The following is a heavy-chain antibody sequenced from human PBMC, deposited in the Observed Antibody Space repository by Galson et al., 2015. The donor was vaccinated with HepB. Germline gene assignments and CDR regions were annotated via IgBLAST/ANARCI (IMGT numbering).Heavy chain of an antibody. CDR3: VVPAALPGYSSSWYDY. CDR2: INPNSGGT. CDR1: GYTFTGYY. D-gene: IGHD6-13*01. Sequence: SVKVSCKASGYTFTGYYMHWVRQAPGQGLEWMGRINPNSGGTNYAQKFQGRVTMTRDTSISTAYMELSRLRSDDTAVYYCVVPAALPGYSSSWYDYWGQGTLVTVSS. V-gene: IGHV1-2*06. J-gene: IGHJ4*02.